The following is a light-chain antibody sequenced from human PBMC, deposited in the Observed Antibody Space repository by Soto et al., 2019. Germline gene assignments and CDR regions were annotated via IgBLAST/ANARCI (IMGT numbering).Light chain of an antibody. CDR2: GAS. CDR1: QSVSSN. V-gene: IGKV3-15*01. CDR3: QQSYSSPPT. J-gene: IGKJ1*01. Sequence: EIVMTQSPATLSVSPGERSTRSCRSSQSVSSNLAWYQQKPGQAPRLLIYGASTRATGIPARLSGSRSGPDFTLTISSLQPEDFATYYCQQSYSSPPTFGQGTKVDIK.